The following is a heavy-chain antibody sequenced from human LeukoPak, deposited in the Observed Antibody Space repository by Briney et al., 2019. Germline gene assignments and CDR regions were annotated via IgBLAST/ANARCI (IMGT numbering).Heavy chain of an antibody. CDR2: ISGGGGGT. J-gene: IGHJ4*02. CDR3: ATENSGSGSYYFDY. CDR1: GFPFTTYA. Sequence: GGSLRLSCAASGFPFTTYAMGWVPQSPGRGLEWVSSISGGGGGTYYAEFVKGRFTISRDNSKNTLYLQMGSLRAEDMAVYYCATENSGSGSYYFDYWGQGTLVTVSS. V-gene: IGHV3-23*01. D-gene: IGHD6-19*01.